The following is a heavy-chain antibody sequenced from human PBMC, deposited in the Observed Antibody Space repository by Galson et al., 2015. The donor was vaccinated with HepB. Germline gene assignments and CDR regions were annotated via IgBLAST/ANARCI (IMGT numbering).Heavy chain of an antibody. D-gene: IGHD3-3*01. Sequence: SETLSLTCAVYGGSFTGYYWTWIRQPPGKGLEWIGEINRGGTANYSPSLESRVTISVDKSKKQFSLRLTSVTAADTAVYYCARGLIRNYDFWGGTKSWFDPWGQGTLVTVS. CDR3: ARGLIRNYDFWGGTKSWFDP. V-gene: IGHV4-34*01. J-gene: IGHJ5*02. CDR2: INRGGTA. CDR1: GGSFTGYY.